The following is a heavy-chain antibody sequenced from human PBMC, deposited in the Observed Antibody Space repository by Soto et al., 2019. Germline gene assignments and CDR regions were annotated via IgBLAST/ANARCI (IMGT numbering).Heavy chain of an antibody. CDR3: ARAVVVVAATPGYNWFDP. V-gene: IGHV4-34*01. D-gene: IGHD2-15*01. CDR2: INHSGST. CDR1: GGSFSGYY. Sequence: PSETLSLTCAVYGGSFSGYYWSWIRQPPGKGLEWIGEINHSGSTNYNPSLKSRVTISVDTSKNQFSLKLSSMTAADTAVYYCARAVVVVAATPGYNWFDPWGQGTQVTVSS. J-gene: IGHJ5*02.